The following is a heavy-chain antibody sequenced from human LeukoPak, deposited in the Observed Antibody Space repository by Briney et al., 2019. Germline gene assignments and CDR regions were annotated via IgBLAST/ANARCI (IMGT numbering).Heavy chain of an antibody. Sequence: PGGSLRLSCAASGFTFSSYGMHWVRQAPGKGLEWVAFIRYDGSNKYYADSVKGRFTISRGNSKNTLYLQMNSLRAEDTAVYYCAKTQKGVSGPLDYWGQGTLVTVSS. CDR1: GFTFSSYG. CDR2: IRYDGSNK. D-gene: IGHD6-13*01. V-gene: IGHV3-30*02. J-gene: IGHJ4*02. CDR3: AKTQKGVSGPLDY.